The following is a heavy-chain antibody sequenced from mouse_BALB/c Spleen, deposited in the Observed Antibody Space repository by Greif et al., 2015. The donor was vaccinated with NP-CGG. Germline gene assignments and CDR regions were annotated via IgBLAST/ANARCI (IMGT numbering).Heavy chain of an antibody. J-gene: IGHJ4*01. D-gene: IGHD1-1*01. CDR1: GFSLTSYG. Sequence: QVQLQQPGPGLVQPSQSLSITCTVSGFSLTSYGVHWVRQSPGKGLEWLGVIWSGGSTDYNAAFISRLSISKDNSKSXVFFKMNSLQANDTAIYYCARNSFPYYYGSSFYYAMDYWGQGTSVTVSS. V-gene: IGHV2-2*02. CDR3: ARNSFPYYYGSSFYYAMDY. CDR2: IWSGGST.